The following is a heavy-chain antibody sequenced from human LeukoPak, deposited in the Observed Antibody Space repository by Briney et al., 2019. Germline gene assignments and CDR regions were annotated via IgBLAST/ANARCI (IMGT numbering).Heavy chain of an antibody. CDR1: GFTFSSYD. D-gene: IGHD2-15*01. J-gene: IGHJ4*02. CDR2: ISGSGGST. Sequence: GGSLRLSCAASGFTFSSYDMSWVRQAPGKELEWVSAISGSGGSTYYADSVKGRFTITRDNSKNTLYLQMNSLIAEDTAVYYCAKVLVVAAFDYWGQGTLVTVSS. CDR3: AKVLVVAAFDY. V-gene: IGHV3-23*01.